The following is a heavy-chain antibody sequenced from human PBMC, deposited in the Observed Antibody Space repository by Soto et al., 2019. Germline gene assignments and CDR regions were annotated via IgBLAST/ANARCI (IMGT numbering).Heavy chain of an antibody. J-gene: IGHJ6*02. V-gene: IGHV3-74*01. Sequence: EVQLVESGGGLVQPGGSLRLSCAASGFTFSSYWMHWVRQAPGKGLVWVSRINSDGSSTSYADSVKGRFTISRDNAKNTLYLQMNSLRAEDTAVYYCAIMWAVAGLYYYYGMDVWGQGTTVTVSS. D-gene: IGHD6-19*01. CDR3: AIMWAVAGLYYYYGMDV. CDR2: INSDGSST. CDR1: GFTFSSYW.